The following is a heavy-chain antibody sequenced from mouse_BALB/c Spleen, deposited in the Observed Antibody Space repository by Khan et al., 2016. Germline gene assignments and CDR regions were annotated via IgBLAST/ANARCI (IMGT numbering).Heavy chain of an antibody. D-gene: IGHD1-1*01. CDR1: GYTFTNYW. V-gene: IGHV1-63*02. CDR2: IYPGGGYT. Sequence: QVQLKESGAELVRPGTSVKISCKASGYTFTNYWLGWVKQRPGHGLEWIGDIYPGGGYTNYNEKFKGQATLTADTSSSTAYMQLSSLTSEDSAVYFCARFYYGGSYWYFDVWGAGTTVPVSS. CDR3: ARFYYGGSYWYFDV. J-gene: IGHJ1*01.